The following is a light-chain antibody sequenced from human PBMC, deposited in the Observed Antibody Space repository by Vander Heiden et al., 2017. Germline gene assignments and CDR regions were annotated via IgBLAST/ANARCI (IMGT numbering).Light chain of an antibody. CDR2: KDS. CDR3: YSAADNNPGV. CDR1: VLAKKY. V-gene: IGLV3-27*01. J-gene: IGLJ3*02. Sequence: SYELTQPSSVSVSPGQTARTTCSGDVLAKKYARWFQQKPGQAPVLVIYKDSERPSGIPERFSGSSSGTTVTLTISGAQVEDEADYYCYSAADNNPGVFGGGTKLTVL.